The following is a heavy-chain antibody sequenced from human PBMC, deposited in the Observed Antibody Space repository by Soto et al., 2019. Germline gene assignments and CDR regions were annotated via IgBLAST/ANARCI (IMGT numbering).Heavy chain of an antibody. J-gene: IGHJ4*02. CDR2: ISSSSSYI. D-gene: IGHD6-6*01. Sequence: EVQLVESGGGLVKPGGSLRLSCAASGFTFSSYSMNWVRQAPGKGLEWVSSISSSSSYIYYADSVKGRFNISRDNAKNSLYRQMNSLRAEDTAVYYCARDLYSSSARYFDYWGQGTLVTVSS. CDR3: ARDLYSSSARYFDY. V-gene: IGHV3-21*01. CDR1: GFTFSSYS.